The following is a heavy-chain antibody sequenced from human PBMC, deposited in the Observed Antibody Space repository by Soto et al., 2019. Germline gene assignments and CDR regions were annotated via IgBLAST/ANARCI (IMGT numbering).Heavy chain of an antibody. D-gene: IGHD3-3*01. Sequence: PSETLSLTCTVSGGSISSSSYYWGWIRQPPGKGLEWIGSIYYSGSTYYNPSLKSRVTISVDTSKNQFSLKLSSVTAADTAVYYCARHVYYGFVRDAFDIWGQGTMVTVSS. J-gene: IGHJ3*02. CDR2: IYYSGST. V-gene: IGHV4-39*01. CDR3: ARHVYYGFVRDAFDI. CDR1: GGSISSSSYY.